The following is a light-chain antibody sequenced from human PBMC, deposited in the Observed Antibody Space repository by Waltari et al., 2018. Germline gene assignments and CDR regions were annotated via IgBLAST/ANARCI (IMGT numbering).Light chain of an antibody. Sequence: DIAMTQSPRSLSVPPGEPASISCRSSQSLLRSTGYNVSDWYVQKPGQPPQLLISLGSDRASGVPDRFSGSGTGTDFTLKISRVEAEDVGIYYCMQALHTPTTFGPGTKVDIK. J-gene: IGKJ3*01. CDR2: LGS. CDR1: QSLLRSTGYNV. V-gene: IGKV2-28*01. CDR3: MQALHTPTT.